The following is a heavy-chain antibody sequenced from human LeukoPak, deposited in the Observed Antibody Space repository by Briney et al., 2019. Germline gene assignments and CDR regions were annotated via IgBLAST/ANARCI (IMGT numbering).Heavy chain of an antibody. CDR3: ARDGYRVTGYYYYMDV. CDR2: IYYSGST. V-gene: IGHV4-59*12. J-gene: IGHJ6*03. D-gene: IGHD5-12*01. Sequence: SETLSLTCTVSGGSISSYYWSWIRQPPGKGLEWIGYIYYSGSTNYNPSLKSRVTISVDTSKNQFSLKLGSVTAADTAVYYCARDGYRVTGYYYYMDVWGKGTTVTVSS. CDR1: GGSISSYY.